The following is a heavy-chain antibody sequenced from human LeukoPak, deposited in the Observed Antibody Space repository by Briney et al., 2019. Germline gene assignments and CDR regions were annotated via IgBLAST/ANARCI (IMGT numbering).Heavy chain of an antibody. J-gene: IGHJ4*02. V-gene: IGHV4-38-2*02. Sequence: SETLSLTCTVSGYSISSGYYWGWIRQPPGKGLEWIGEINDSGRTNYNPSLKSRVTISVDTSKNQFSLKLTSVTAADTAVYYCARMSPRLRRLTLTTTKGFDYWGQGTLVTVSS. D-gene: IGHD4-17*01. CDR3: ARMSPRLRRLTLTTTKGFDY. CDR2: INDSGRT. CDR1: GYSISSGYY.